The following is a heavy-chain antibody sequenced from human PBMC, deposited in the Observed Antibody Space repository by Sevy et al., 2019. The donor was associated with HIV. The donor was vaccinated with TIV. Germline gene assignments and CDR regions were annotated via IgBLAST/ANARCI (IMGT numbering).Heavy chain of an antibody. V-gene: IGHV3-23*01. J-gene: IGHJ1*01. Sequence: GSLRLSCAASGFTFSSYAMSWVRQAPGKGLEWVSAISGSGGSTYYADSVKGRFTISRDNSKNTLYLQMNSLRAEDTAVYYCAKFSSYDSSGYYYREYFQHWGQGTLVTVSS. CDR2: ISGSGGST. CDR3: AKFSSYDSSGYYYREYFQH. D-gene: IGHD3-22*01. CDR1: GFTFSSYA.